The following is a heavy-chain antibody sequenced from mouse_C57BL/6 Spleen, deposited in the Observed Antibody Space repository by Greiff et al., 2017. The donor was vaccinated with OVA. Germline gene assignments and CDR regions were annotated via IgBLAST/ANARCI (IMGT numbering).Heavy chain of an antibody. CDR1: GYTFTSYW. CDR3: ARSDWDYFDY. Sequence: QVQLQQPGAELVRPGSSVKLPCKASGYTFTSYWMHWVKQRPIQGLEWIGNIDPSDSETHYNQKFKDKATLTVDKSSSTAYMQLSSLTSEDSAVYYCARSDWDYFDYWGQGTTLTVSS. J-gene: IGHJ2*01. D-gene: IGHD4-1*01. CDR2: IDPSDSET. V-gene: IGHV1-52*01.